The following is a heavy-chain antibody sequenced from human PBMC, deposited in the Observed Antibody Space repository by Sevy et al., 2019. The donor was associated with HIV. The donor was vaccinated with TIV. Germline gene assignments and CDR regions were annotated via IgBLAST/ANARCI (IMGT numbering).Heavy chain of an antibody. D-gene: IGHD6-19*01. CDR1: GFTFSSYA. CDR2: ISYDGSNK. CDR3: ASAREAVAGLDY. J-gene: IGHJ4*02. Sequence: GGSLRLSCAASGFTFSSYAMHWVRQAPGKGLEWVAVISYDGSNKYYADSVKGRFTISRDNSKNTLYLQMNSLRAEDTAVYYCASAREAVAGLDYWGQGTLVTVSS. V-gene: IGHV3-30*04.